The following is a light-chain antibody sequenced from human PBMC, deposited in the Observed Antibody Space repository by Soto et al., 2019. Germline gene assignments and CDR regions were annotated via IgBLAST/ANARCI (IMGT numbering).Light chain of an antibody. Sequence: QSVLTQPPSASGSPGQSVTISCTGTSSDVAGSDYVSWYQQHPGKAPKLIIYEVTKRPAGVPDCFSGSKSGNTASLTVSGLQADDESYYYCSSFARGDNPHVLFGGGTKLTVL. CDR1: SSDVAGSDY. CDR3: SSFARGDNPHVL. J-gene: IGLJ2*01. V-gene: IGLV2-8*01. CDR2: EVT.